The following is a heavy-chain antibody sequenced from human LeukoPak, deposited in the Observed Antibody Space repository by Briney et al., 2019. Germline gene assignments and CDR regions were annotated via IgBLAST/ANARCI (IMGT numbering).Heavy chain of an antibody. CDR3: ARESTVTVLIAFDI. V-gene: IGHV1-69*13. J-gene: IGHJ3*02. CDR1: GGTFSSYG. D-gene: IGHD4-17*01. Sequence: SVKVSCKASGGTFSSYGISWVRQAPGQGLEWMGGIIPIFGTANYAQKFQGRVTITADESTSTAYMEMSSLRSEDTAVYYCARESTVTVLIAFDIWGQGTMVTVSS. CDR2: IIPIFGTA.